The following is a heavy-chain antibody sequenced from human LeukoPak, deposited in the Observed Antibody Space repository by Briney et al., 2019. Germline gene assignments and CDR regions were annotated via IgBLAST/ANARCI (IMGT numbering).Heavy chain of an antibody. D-gene: IGHD4-17*01. CDR1: GYSISSGHY. V-gene: IGHV4-38-2*01. CDR3: ASMYGDLFDY. CDR2: IYHSGGT. Sequence: SETLSLTCAVSGYSISSGHYWGWIRQPPGKGLEWIGSIYHSGGTHYNPSLKSRVTISVDTSKNQFSLKLSSVTAADTAVYYCASMYGDLFDYWGQGTLVTVSS. J-gene: IGHJ4*02.